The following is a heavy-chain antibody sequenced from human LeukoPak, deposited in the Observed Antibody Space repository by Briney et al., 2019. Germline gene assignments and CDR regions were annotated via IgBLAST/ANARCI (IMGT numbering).Heavy chain of an antibody. D-gene: IGHD2/OR15-2a*01. CDR3: ATDFYRGRQFDY. CDR2: FDPEDVET. V-gene: IGHV1-24*01. J-gene: IGHJ4*02. CDR1: GYTFTDLS. Sequence: ASVKVSFKVSGYTFTDLSMYWVRQAPGKGLEWMGGFDPEDVETIYAHKFQGRVTMIEDTSTETAYMELTSLRPEDTAVYYCATDFYRGRQFDYWGQGTLVTVSS.